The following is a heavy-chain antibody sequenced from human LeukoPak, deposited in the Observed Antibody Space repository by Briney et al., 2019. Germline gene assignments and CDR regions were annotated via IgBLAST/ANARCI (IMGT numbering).Heavy chain of an antibody. CDR3: ARDRGIAARGDFDY. D-gene: IGHD6-6*01. J-gene: IGHJ4*02. V-gene: IGHV4-4*07. CDR1: GGSISSYY. CDR2: IYTSGST. Sequence: SETLSLTCTVSGGSISSYYWSWIRQPAGKGLGWIGRIYTSGSTNYNPSLKSRVTMSVDTSKNQFSLQLNSVTPEDTAVYYCARDRGIAARGDFDYWGQGTLVTVSS.